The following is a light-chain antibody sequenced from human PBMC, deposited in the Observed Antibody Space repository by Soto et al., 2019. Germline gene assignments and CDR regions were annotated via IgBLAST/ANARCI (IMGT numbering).Light chain of an antibody. Sequence: DIHRTQSPATLSASVLYRVTITFLSSQSISSWLAWYQQKRGKAPKLLIYKASSLESGGPSRFIGSGSGTEISLTISSLQPDDFATYYCQQYNSYSPWTFGQGTKVDIK. CDR2: KAS. J-gene: IGKJ1*01. CDR1: QSISSW. CDR3: QQYNSYSPWT. V-gene: IGKV1-5*03.